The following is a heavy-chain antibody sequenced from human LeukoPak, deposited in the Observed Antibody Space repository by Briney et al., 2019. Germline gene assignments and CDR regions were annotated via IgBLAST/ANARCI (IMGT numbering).Heavy chain of an antibody. V-gene: IGHV4-38-2*02. CDR3: ARGRRFIAGAGLHFDY. D-gene: IGHD6-13*01. J-gene: IGHJ4*02. CDR1: GYSISSGYY. Sequence: SETLSLTCTVSGYSISSGYYWGWIRQPPGKGLEWIRSIYHSGSTYYNPSLKTRVTISVDTSKNQFSLKLSSVTAADTAVYYCARGRRFIAGAGLHFDYWGQGTLVTVSS. CDR2: IYHSGST.